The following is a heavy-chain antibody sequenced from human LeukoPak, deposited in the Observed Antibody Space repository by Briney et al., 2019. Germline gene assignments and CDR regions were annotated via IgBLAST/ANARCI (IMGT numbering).Heavy chain of an antibody. Sequence: SVKVSCKASGGTFGSYAISWVRQAPGQGLEWMGRIIPILGIANYAQKFQGRVTITADKSTSTAYMELSSLRSEDTAVYYCATNPEGGDFDVWDSLMDVWGQGTTVTVSS. CDR3: ATNPEGGDFDVWDSLMDV. CDR1: GGTFGSYA. V-gene: IGHV1-69*04. J-gene: IGHJ6*02. CDR2: IIPILGIA. D-gene: IGHD2-21*01.